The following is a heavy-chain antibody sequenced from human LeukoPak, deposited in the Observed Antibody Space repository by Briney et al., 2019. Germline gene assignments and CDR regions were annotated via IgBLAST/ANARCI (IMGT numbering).Heavy chain of an antibody. CDR2: IYYSGST. J-gene: IGHJ5*02. Sequence: PSETLSLTCTVSGGSISSSSYYWGWIRQPPGKGLEWIGSIYYSGSTYYNPSLKSRVTISVDTSKNQFSLKLSSVTAADTAVYYCARGGFIPYNWFDPWGQGTLVTVSS. D-gene: IGHD3-16*01. CDR1: GGSISSSSYY. V-gene: IGHV4-39*01. CDR3: ARGGFIPYNWFDP.